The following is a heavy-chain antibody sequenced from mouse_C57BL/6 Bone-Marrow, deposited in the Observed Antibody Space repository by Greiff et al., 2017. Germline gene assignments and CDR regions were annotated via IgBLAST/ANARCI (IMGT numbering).Heavy chain of an antibody. Sequence: QVQLQQSGAELARPGASVKLSCKASGYTFTSYGISWVKQRTGQGLEWIGEIYPRSGNTYYNEKFKGKATLTADKSSSTAYMELRSLTSEDSAVYFCAREDYGSPCAYWGQGTLVTVSA. CDR2: IYPRSGNT. D-gene: IGHD1-1*01. V-gene: IGHV1-81*01. CDR3: AREDYGSPCAY. J-gene: IGHJ3*01. CDR1: GYTFTSYG.